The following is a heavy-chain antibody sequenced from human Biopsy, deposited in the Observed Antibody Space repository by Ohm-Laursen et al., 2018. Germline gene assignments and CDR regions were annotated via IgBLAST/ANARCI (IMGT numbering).Heavy chain of an antibody. V-gene: IGHV3-33*01. Sequence: SLRLSCAAFGFAFSYYGLHWVCQAPGKGLQWVAVMWSDGINKNYADSVKGRFTVSRDNSNNVLYLQMSSLRDEDSAVYHCARDDDTTGHYMILNHWGQGTLVTVSS. CDR3: ARDDDTTGHYMILNH. D-gene: IGHD3-9*01. J-gene: IGHJ5*02. CDR1: GFAFSYYG. CDR2: MWSDGINK.